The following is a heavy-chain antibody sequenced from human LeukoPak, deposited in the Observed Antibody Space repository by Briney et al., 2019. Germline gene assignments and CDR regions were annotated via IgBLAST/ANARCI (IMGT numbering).Heavy chain of an antibody. V-gene: IGHV3-23*01. Sequence: GGSLRLSCAASGFTFSSYAMSWVRQAPGKGLEWVSAISGSGGSTYYADSVKGRFTISRDNSKNTLYLQMNSLRAEDTAVYYCAKGLRGRDSSSWYYFDYWGQGTLVTVSS. CDR1: GFTFSSYA. D-gene: IGHD6-13*01. CDR3: AKGLRGRDSSSWYYFDY. J-gene: IGHJ4*02. CDR2: ISGSGGST.